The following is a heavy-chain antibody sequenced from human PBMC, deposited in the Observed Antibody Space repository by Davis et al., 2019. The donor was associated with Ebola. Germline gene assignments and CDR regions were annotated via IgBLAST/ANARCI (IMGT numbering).Heavy chain of an antibody. CDR1: CYGFTNYW. V-gene: IGHV5-51*01. CDR2: IFPDDSDA. D-gene: IGHD1-20*01. CDR3: ATLRRTITGMDDDFDI. J-gene: IGHJ3*02. Sequence: GESLKISCKGSCYGFTNYWIGWVRPMPGKGLEWRGFIFPDDSDATYSPSFQGQVTFSVDKSFKTAFLQWSSLKASDTARYYCATLRRTITGMDDDFDIWGQGTMVTVSS.